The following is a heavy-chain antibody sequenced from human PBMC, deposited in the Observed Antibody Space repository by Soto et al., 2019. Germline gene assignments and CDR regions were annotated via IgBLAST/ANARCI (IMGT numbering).Heavy chain of an antibody. CDR2: IYHSGST. V-gene: IGHV4-38-2*02. Sequence: SETLSLTCAVPGYSILSGYYWCRIRQPPGKGLEWIGSIYHSGSTYYNPSLKSRVTISVDTSKNQFSLKLGSVTAADTAVYYCARDKTQFVVVTAIRAADLESWGHGTMVTVSS. D-gene: IGHD2-21*02. CDR3: ARDKTQFVVVTAIRAADLES. CDR1: GYSILSGYY. J-gene: IGHJ3*02.